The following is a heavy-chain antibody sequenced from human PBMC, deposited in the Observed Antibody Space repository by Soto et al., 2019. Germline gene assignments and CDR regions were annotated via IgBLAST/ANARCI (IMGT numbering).Heavy chain of an antibody. CDR2: IYYTGST. CDR1: RRSVSSDIHY. D-gene: IGHD3-3*01. J-gene: IGHJ6*02. CDR3: ARDQYDFRCASYYYAMEV. V-gene: IGHV4-61*01. Sequence: ASLWRPVTVCRRSVSSDIHYWSWIQQTPGKGLEWIGYIYYTGSTNYNPSLKGRVTMSVDTSRDQVSLRLRSVTRADTAVYYCARDQYDFRCASYYYAMEVSGQGTKVTVYS.